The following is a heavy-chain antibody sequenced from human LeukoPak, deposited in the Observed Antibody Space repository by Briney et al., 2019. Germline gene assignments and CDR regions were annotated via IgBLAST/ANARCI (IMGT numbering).Heavy chain of an antibody. D-gene: IGHD3-3*01. CDR2: ISYDGSNK. CDR3: AKDSTTYYDFWSGFPDYFDY. J-gene: IGHJ4*02. V-gene: IGHV3-30-3*01. Sequence: GRSLRLSCAASGFTFSSYAMHWVRQAPGKGLEWVAVISYDGSNKYYADSVKGRFTISRDNSKNTLYLQMNSLRAEDTAVYYCAKDSTTYYDFWSGFPDYFDYWGQGTLVTVSS. CDR1: GFTFSSYA.